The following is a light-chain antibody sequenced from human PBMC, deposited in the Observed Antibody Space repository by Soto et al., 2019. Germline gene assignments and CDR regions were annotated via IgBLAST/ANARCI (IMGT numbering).Light chain of an antibody. CDR3: AAWDDSLL. CDR1: SSNIGSNY. V-gene: IGLV1-47*01. J-gene: IGLJ2*01. Sequence: QPVLTQPPSASGTPGQRVTISCSGSSSNIGSNYVYWYQQLPGTAPKLLIYRNNQRPSGVPDRFSGSKSGTSASLAISGLQSEDEADYYCAAWDDSLLFGGGTKLTVL. CDR2: RNN.